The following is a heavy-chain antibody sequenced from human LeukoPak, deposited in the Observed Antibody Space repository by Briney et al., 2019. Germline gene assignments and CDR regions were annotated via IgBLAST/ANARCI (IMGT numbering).Heavy chain of an antibody. Sequence: PGGSARLSCTASGFTFGDYAMSWVRQAPGKGLEWVSAISGSGGSTYYADSVKGRFTISRDNSKNTLYLQMNSLRAEDTAVYYCAKDLGDYGGTLDYWGQGTLVTVSS. J-gene: IGHJ4*02. D-gene: IGHD4-23*01. CDR2: ISGSGGST. CDR3: AKDLGDYGGTLDY. CDR1: GFTFGDYA. V-gene: IGHV3-23*01.